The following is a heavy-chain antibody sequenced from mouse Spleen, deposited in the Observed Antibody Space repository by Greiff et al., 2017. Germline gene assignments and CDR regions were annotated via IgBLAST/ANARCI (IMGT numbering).Heavy chain of an antibody. V-gene: IGHV5-9-1*01. Sequence: DVMLVESGGGLVKPGGSLKLSCAASGFTFSSYAMSWVRQTPEKRLEWVATISSGGSYTYYPDSVKGRFTISRDNAKNTLYLQMSSLRSEDTAMYYCARQMITYAMYYWGQGTSVTVSS. D-gene: IGHD2-4*01. CDR1: GFTFSSYA. CDR3: ARQMITYAMYY. CDR2: ISSGGSYT. J-gene: IGHJ4*01.